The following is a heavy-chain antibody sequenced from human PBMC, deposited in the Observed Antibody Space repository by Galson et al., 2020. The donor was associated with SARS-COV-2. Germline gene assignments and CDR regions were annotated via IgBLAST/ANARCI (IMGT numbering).Heavy chain of an antibody. CDR3: ASSIITYDTAVKNYGMDV. V-gene: IGHV4-4*07. D-gene: IGHD3-3*01. J-gene: IGHJ6*02. CDR1: GGSISSYY. CDR2: IYTSGST. Sequence: SETLSLTCTVSGGSISSYYWSWIRQPAGKGLEWIGRIYTSGSTNYNPSLKSRVTMSVDTSKNQFSLKLTSVTAADTAVYYCASSIITYDTAVKNYGMDVWGQGTTVTVSS.